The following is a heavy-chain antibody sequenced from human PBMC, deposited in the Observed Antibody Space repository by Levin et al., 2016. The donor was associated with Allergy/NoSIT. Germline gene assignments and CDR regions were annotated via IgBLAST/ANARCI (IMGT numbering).Heavy chain of an antibody. D-gene: IGHD3-10*01. J-gene: IGHJ4*02. Sequence: VRQAPGKGLEWVSAISGSGGTTYHADSVKGRFTISRDNSKNTLYLQMNSLRAEDTAVYYCAKVRTISMVRGDTDYWGQGTLVTVSS. CDR2: ISGSGGTT. CDR3: AKVRTISMVRGDTDY. V-gene: IGHV3-23*01.